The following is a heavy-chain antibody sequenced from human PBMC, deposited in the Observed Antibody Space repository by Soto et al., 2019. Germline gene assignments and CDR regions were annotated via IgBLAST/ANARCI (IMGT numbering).Heavy chain of an antibody. D-gene: IGHD6-13*01. CDR1: GFTFDDYA. V-gene: IGHV3-9*01. CDR3: AKDMGSSWPDNWFDP. CDR2: ISWNSGSI. Sequence: EVQLVESGGGLVQPGRSLRLSCAASGFTFDDYAMHWVRQAPGKGLEWVSGISWNSGSIGYADSVKGRFTISRDNAKNSLYLQMNSLRAEDTALYYCAKDMGSSWPDNWFDPWGQGTLVTVSS. J-gene: IGHJ5*02.